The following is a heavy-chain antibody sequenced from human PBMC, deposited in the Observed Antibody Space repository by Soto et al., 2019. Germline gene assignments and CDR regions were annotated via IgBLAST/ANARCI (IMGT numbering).Heavy chain of an antibody. V-gene: IGHV3-23*01. Sequence: GESRRPAWAASRFTVSSYAMSCVGQAPGKGLEWVSAISGSGGSTYYADSVKGRFTISRDNSKNTLYLQMNSLRAEDTAVYYCAKPGGSGSYWPFDYWGQGTLVTVSS. D-gene: IGHD1-26*01. J-gene: IGHJ4*02. CDR2: ISGSGGST. CDR3: AKPGGSGSYWPFDY. CDR1: RFTVSSYA.